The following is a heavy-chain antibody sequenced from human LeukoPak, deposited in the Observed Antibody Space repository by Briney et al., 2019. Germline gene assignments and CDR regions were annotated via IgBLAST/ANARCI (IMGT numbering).Heavy chain of an antibody. V-gene: IGHV1-2*02. Sequence: ASVKVSCKASGYTFTGYYMHWVRQAPGQGLEWMGWIKPNSGGTNYAQKFQGRVTMTRDTSISTAYMELSRLRSDDTAVYYCARDRRPKDAFDIWGQGTMVTVSS. J-gene: IGHJ3*02. CDR2: IKPNSGGT. CDR1: GYTFTGYY. D-gene: IGHD6-6*01. CDR3: ARDRRPKDAFDI.